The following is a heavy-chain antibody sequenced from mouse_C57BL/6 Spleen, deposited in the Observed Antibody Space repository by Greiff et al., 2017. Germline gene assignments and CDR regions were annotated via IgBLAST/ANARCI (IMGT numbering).Heavy chain of an antibody. J-gene: IGHJ2*01. D-gene: IGHD1-1*01. CDR1: GYTFTGYW. Sequence: VQLQQSGAELMKPGASVKLSCKATGYTFTGYWIEWVKQRPGHGLEWIGEILPGSGSTNYNEKFKGKATFTADTSSNTAYMQLGSLTTEDSAIYYCARKPPYYYGRDYFDYWGQGTTLTVSS. CDR3: ARKPPYYYGRDYFDY. CDR2: ILPGSGST. V-gene: IGHV1-9*01.